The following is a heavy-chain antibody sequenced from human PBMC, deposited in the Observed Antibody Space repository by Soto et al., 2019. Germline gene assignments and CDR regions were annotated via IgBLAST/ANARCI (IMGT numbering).Heavy chain of an antibody. CDR1: GYTFTTYG. CDR3: TRGWFEEFVYYFDY. D-gene: IGHD3-10*01. J-gene: IGHJ4*02. CDR2: ISPYNGNT. V-gene: IGHV1-18*01. Sequence: QVQLVQSGAEVKKPGASVKVSCKTSGYTFTTYGITWVRRAPGQGLEWMGWISPYNGNTKYAQKLKGRVTMTADTPTSTAYRDVRTLTSDDTSVYYCTRGWFEEFVYYFDYLGQGTLVTVSS.